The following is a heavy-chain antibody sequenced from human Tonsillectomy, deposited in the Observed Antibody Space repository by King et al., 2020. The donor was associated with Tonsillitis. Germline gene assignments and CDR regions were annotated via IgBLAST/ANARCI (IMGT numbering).Heavy chain of an antibody. CDR2: ITHSGST. D-gene: IGHD4-11*01. Sequence: VQLQQWGAGLLKPSETLSLTCAVYGGSFSGYYWTWIRQPPGKGLEWIGEITHSGSTKYNPSLKSRVTVSVDTSKNQFSLKRSSVTAADTAVYYCARALKGDYGNTNVGRYFDYWGRGTLVTVS. J-gene: IGHJ4*02. V-gene: IGHV4-34*01. CDR3: ARALKGDYGNTNVGRYFDY. CDR1: GGSFSGYY.